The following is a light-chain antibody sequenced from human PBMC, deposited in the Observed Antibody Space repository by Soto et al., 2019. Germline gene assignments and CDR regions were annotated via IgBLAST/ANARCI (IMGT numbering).Light chain of an antibody. V-gene: IGKV1D-13*01. CDR3: QQFHNYPVT. Sequence: IQLTQSPSSLSASVGDRVTITCRASQGVSNTLAWYQQKPGQSPQLLIDDASVLDTGVPPRFSGSGGGTDFSLIIGSLQPEDFAIYYCQQFHNYPVTFGGGTKVEIK. J-gene: IGKJ4*01. CDR1: QGVSNT. CDR2: DAS.